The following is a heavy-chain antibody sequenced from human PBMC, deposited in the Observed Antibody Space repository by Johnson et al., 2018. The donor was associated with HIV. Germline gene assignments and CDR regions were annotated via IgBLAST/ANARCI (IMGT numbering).Heavy chain of an antibody. Sequence: VQLVESGGGLVQAGASLRLSRAASGFPFSTFWMSWVRQAPGMGLEWVANIKEDGPEKVYADSVKGRFTISRDNSKNTLYLQMNSLRAEDTAIYFCAKGQVARGAFDIWGQGTMVTVSS. CDR2: IKEDGPEK. CDR3: AKGQVARGAFDI. V-gene: IGHV3-7*01. J-gene: IGHJ3*02. D-gene: IGHD2-15*01. CDR1: GFPFSTFW.